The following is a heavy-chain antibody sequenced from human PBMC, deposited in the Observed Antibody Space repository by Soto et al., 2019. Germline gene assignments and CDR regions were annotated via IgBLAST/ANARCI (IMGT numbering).Heavy chain of an antibody. D-gene: IGHD5-18*01. J-gene: IGHJ4*02. CDR2: MNPNSGNT. CDR1: GYTFTSYD. V-gene: IGHV1-8*01. Sequence: QVQLVQSGAEVKKPGASVKVSCKASGYTFTSYDINWVRQATGQGLEWMGWMNPNSGNTVYAQKFQGRVTMTRNTSISTAYMMLSRLRTEDTSMHYCTIERSYGLDYWGQGTLVTVSS. CDR3: TIERSYGLDY.